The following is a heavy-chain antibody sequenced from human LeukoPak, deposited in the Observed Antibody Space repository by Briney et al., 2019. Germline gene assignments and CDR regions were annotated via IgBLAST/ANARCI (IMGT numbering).Heavy chain of an antibody. CDR2: INPNSGGT. CDR3: ARARRYYDSSGYYYVLALGY. D-gene: IGHD3-22*01. Sequence: ASVKVSCKASGYTFTGYYMHWVRQAPGQGLEWMGWINPNSGGTNYAQKFQGRVTMIRDTSISTAYMELSRLRSDDTAVYYCARARRYYDSSGYYYVLALGYWGQGTLVTVSS. CDR1: GYTFTGYY. J-gene: IGHJ4*02. V-gene: IGHV1-2*02.